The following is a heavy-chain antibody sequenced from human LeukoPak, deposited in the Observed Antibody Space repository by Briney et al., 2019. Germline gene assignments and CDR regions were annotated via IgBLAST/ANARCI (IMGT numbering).Heavy chain of an antibody. CDR3: GKDADRGQLVPNIDY. CDR2: ISGSGGST. V-gene: IGHV3-23*01. D-gene: IGHD6-6*01. Sequence: GGSLRLSCAASGFTFSSYAMSWVRQAPGKGLEWVSAISGSGGSTYYADSVKGRFTISRDNSKNTLYLQMNSLRAEDTAVYYCGKDADRGQLVPNIDYWGQGTLVTVSS. J-gene: IGHJ4*02. CDR1: GFTFSSYA.